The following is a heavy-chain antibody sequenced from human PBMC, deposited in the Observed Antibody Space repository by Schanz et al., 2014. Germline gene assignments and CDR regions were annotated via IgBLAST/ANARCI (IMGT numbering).Heavy chain of an antibody. Sequence: QVQLVQSGAEVKKPGASVKVSCEASGYTFTSYYMHWVRQATGQGLEWMGWIHTGSGNTKYSQKFEGRVTITRDTSASIVYMELSSLRSEDTAVYYCARDGEAAAGCDYWGQGTLVTVSS. CDR2: IHTGSGNT. D-gene: IGHD6-13*01. V-gene: IGHV1-46*03. J-gene: IGHJ4*02. CDR3: ARDGEAAAGCDY. CDR1: GYTFTSYY.